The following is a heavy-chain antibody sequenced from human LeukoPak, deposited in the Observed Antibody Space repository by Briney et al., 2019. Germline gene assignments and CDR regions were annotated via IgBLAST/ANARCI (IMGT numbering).Heavy chain of an antibody. J-gene: IGHJ4*02. CDR1: GYTFTSYG. D-gene: IGHD4-17*01. V-gene: IGHV1-18*01. CDR2: ISAYNGNT. Sequence: ASVTVSCKASGYTFTSYGISWVRQAPGQGLEWMGWISAYNGNTNYAQKLQGRVTMTTDTSTSTAYMELRSLRSDDTAVYYCARDLVYSRGDYGYYFDYWGQGTLVTVSS. CDR3: ARDLVYSRGDYGYYFDY.